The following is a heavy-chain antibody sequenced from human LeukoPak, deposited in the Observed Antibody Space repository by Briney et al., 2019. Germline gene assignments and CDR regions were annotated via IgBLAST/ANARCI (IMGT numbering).Heavy chain of an antibody. D-gene: IGHD3-22*01. CDR1: GYSINSGYY. V-gene: IGHV4-38-2*02. CDR3: ARSGYYYSVFDF. CDR2: ISHSGLT. Sequence: KPSETLSLTCTVSGYSINSGYYWGWIRQPPGKGLEWIGSISHSGLTYYNPSLKSRVSISADTSKNQFSLRLSSVTAADTALYYCARSGYYYSVFDFWGQGTLVDVSS. J-gene: IGHJ4*02.